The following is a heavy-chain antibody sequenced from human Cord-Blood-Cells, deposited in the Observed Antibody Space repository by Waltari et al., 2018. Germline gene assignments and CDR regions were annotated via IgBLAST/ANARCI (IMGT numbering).Heavy chain of an antibody. Sequence: QVQLVQSGAEVKKHGDSVKVSCKASGYTFTGYYMHWVRQATGQGLDWMGLINPNSGCTNYEQKFQGRVTMTRDTSISTAYMELSRLRSDDTAVYYCASWDGDFDYWGQGTLVTVSS. J-gene: IGHJ4*02. CDR2: INPNSGCT. V-gene: IGHV1-2*06. D-gene: IGHD4-17*01. CDR1: GYTFTGYY. CDR3: ASWDGDFDY.